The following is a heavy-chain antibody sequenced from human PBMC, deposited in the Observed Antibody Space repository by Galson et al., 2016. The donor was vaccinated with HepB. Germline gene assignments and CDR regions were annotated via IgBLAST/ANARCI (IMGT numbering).Heavy chain of an antibody. Sequence: QSGAEVKKPGESLKISCSGSGYIFTNYWIGWVRQMPGKGLEWMGIIYPGDSDTRYSPSFQGQVTISADKSFTTAYLQWSTLKASDTAMYYCTKHAGPGRWTGPRGFDIWGQGTMVTGSS. CDR3: TKHAGPGRWTGPRGFDI. V-gene: IGHV5-51*01. J-gene: IGHJ3*02. D-gene: IGHD3/OR15-3a*01. CDR2: IYPGDSDT. CDR1: GYIFTNYW.